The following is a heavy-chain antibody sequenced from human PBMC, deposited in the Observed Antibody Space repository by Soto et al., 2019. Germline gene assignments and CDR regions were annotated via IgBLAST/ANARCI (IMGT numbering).Heavy chain of an antibody. CDR2: IIPILGIA. CDR3: ARGKAAGPGYGMDV. D-gene: IGHD6-13*01. Sequence: QVQLVQSGAEVKKPGSSVKVSCKASGGTFSSYTISWVRQAPGQGLEWMGRIIPILGIANYAQKFQGRVTIPADKSTRTAYMEMSSLRSEDTAVYYCARGKAAGPGYGMDVWGQGTTVTVSS. CDR1: GGTFSSYT. J-gene: IGHJ6*02. V-gene: IGHV1-69*02.